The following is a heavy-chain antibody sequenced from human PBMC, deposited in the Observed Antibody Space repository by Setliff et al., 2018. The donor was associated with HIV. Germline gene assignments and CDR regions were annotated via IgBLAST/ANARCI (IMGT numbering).Heavy chain of an antibody. CDR1: GGTFNNYA. CDR3: ARGTWMQARWWFDS. D-gene: IGHD5-18*01. CDR2: IIPILGTT. J-gene: IGHJ5*01. V-gene: IGHV1-69*13. Sequence: SVKVSCKASGGTFNNYAISWVRQAPGQGLEWMGGIIPILGTTNYAQKIQGRVKFSADESTGTAYMDLTRLRVDDTAIYYCARGTWMQARWWFDSWGQETQVTVSS.